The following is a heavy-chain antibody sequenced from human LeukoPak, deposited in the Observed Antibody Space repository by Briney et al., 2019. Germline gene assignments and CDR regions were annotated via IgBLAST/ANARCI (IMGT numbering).Heavy chain of an antibody. V-gene: IGHV1-69*05. CDR1: GGIFRRHV. CDR2: LTPIFGTT. Sequence: SVKVSCKASGGIFRRHVVSWVRQAPGQGLEWMGGLTPIFGTTNYAPNFQGRVTFTTDESMNTVYMELTNLQFGDTAVYYCAGEGNRTAAPDNNWFDPWGQGTLVTVS. D-gene: IGHD6-25*01. J-gene: IGHJ5*02. CDR3: AGEGNRTAAPDNNWFDP.